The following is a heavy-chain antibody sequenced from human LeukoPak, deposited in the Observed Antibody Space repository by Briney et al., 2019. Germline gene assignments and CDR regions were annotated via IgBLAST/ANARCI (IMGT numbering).Heavy chain of an antibody. J-gene: IGHJ4*02. Sequence: SETLSLTCAVYGGSFSGYYWSWIRQPPGKGLEWIGETNHSGSTNYNPSLKSRVTISVDTSKNQFSLKLSSVTAADTAVYYCARRLLCSSGRFDYWGQGTLVTVSS. CDR2: TNHSGST. V-gene: IGHV4-34*01. D-gene: IGHD6-19*01. CDR3: ARRLLCSSGRFDY. CDR1: GGSFSGYY.